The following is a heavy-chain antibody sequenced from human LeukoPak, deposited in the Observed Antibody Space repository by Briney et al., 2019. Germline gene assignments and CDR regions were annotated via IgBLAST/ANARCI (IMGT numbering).Heavy chain of an antibody. J-gene: IGHJ5*02. Sequence: SETLSLTCAVFGGSFSGYYWSWIRQPPGKGLEWIGEINHSGSTNYNPSLKSRVTTSVDTSKNQFSLKLSSVTAADTAVYYCATSSSWSRWFDPWGQGTLVTVSS. V-gene: IGHV4-34*01. CDR1: GGSFSGYY. D-gene: IGHD6-13*01. CDR3: ATSSSWSRWFDP. CDR2: INHSGST.